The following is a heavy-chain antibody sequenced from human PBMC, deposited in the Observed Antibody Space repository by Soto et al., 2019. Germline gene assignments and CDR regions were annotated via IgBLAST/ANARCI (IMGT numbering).Heavy chain of an antibody. CDR3: ARGGVGSPYYFDY. Sequence: QVQLVQSGAEVKKPGASVKVSCKASGYTFTGYYMHWVRQAPGQGLEWMGWINPNSGGTNYDQKFQGWVTMTRDTSSSTAYMELSRLRSDDTAVYYCARGGVGSPYYFDYWGQGTLVTVSS. D-gene: IGHD2-15*01. V-gene: IGHV1-2*04. CDR1: GYTFTGYY. CDR2: INPNSGGT. J-gene: IGHJ4*02.